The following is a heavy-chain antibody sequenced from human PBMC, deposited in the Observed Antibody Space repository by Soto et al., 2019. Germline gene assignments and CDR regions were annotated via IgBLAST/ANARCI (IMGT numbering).Heavy chain of an antibody. J-gene: IGHJ1*01. V-gene: IGHV3-74*01. Sequence: EVQLVESGGGLVQPGGSLRLSCAASGFSFSTYWMHWVRQGPGKGLVWVSRIDHDGRSTSYADSVKGRFTISRDNAKNTLLLQMNSLTVEDSGVYYCVRKAGASYMPAEYFQHWGQGTLVTVSS. D-gene: IGHD2-2*01. CDR1: GFSFSTYW. CDR3: VRKAGASYMPAEYFQH. CDR2: IDHDGRST.